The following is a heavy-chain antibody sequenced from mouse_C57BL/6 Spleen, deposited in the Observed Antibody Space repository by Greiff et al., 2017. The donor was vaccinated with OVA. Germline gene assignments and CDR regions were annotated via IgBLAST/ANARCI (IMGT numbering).Heavy chain of an antibody. CDR1: GFTFSSYA. CDR3: TRDNYGRDYYAMDY. D-gene: IGHD1-2*01. J-gene: IGHJ4*01. Sequence: VQLKQSGEGLVKPGGSLKLSCAASGFTFSSYAMSWVRQTPEKRLEWVAYISSGGDYIYYADTVKGRFTISRDNARNTLYLQMSSLKSEDTAMYYCTRDNYGRDYYAMDYWGQGTSVTVSS. CDR2: ISSGGDYI. V-gene: IGHV5-9-1*02.